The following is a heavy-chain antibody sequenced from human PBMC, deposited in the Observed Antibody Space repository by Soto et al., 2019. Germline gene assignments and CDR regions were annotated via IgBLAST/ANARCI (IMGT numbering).Heavy chain of an antibody. J-gene: IGHJ5*02. V-gene: IGHV1-69*06. D-gene: IGHD3-22*01. CDR2: IIPIFGTT. Sequence: VKLACKASGESLVGDASTWVRQTTGQGLEWVGRIIPIFGTTNYAQNLQGRVTISADKSTLTSYMELHSLTSDDTALYYCARDRTDSGYYTNWLDPWGQGTQVTGSS. CDR1: GESLVGDA. CDR3: ARDRTDSGYYTNWLDP.